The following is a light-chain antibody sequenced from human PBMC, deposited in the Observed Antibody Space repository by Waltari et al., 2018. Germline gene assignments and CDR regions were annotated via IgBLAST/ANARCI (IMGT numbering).Light chain of an antibody. J-gene: IGLJ3*02. CDR3: CSYAGSRV. V-gene: IGLV2-23*01. CDR1: SSDVGSYNL. CDR2: EGS. Sequence: QSALTQPASVSGSPGQAIPSSCPGTSSDVGSYNLVSWYQQHPGKAPKLLIYEGSKRPSGVSNRFSGSKSGNTASLTISGLQAEDEAAYYCCSYAGSRVFGGGTQLTVL.